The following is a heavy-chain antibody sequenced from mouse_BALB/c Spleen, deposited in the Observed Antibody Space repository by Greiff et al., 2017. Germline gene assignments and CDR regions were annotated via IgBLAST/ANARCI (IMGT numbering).Heavy chain of an antibody. CDR1: GFTFSSYY. V-gene: IGHV5-6-2*01. CDR2: INSNGGST. D-gene: IGHD2-3*01. CDR3: ARRGGGWNFDY. J-gene: IGHJ2*01. Sequence: EVKLVESRGGLVKLGGSLKLSFAASGFTFSSYYMSWVRQTPEKRLELVAAINSNGGSTYYPDTVKGRFTISRDNAKNTLYLQMSSLKSEDTALYYCARRGGGWNFDYWGQGTTLTVSS.